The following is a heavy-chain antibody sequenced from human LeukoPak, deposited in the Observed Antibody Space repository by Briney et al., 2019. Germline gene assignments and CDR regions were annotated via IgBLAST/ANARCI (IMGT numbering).Heavy chain of an antibody. V-gene: IGHV4-59*05. CDR1: GGSISSYY. CDR3: ARRDSITMIVVVTDAFDI. J-gene: IGHJ3*02. D-gene: IGHD3-22*01. Sequence: SETLSLTCTVSGGSISSYYWSWIRQPPGKGLEWIGSISYSGSTYYNPSLKSRVTISVDTSKNQFSLKLSSVTAADTAVYYCARRDSITMIVVVTDAFDIWGQGTMVAASS. CDR2: ISYSGST.